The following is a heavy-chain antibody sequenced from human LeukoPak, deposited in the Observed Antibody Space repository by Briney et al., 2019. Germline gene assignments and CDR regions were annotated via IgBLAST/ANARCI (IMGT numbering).Heavy chain of an antibody. Sequence: SETLSLTCAVYGGSFSGYYWSWIRQPPGKGLEWIGEINHSGSTNYNPSLKSRVTISVDTSKNQFSLKLSSVPAADTAVYYCARGRVRSFGVVIPFFDYWGQGTLVTVSS. CDR2: INHSGST. CDR1: GGSFSGYY. CDR3: ARGRVRSFGVVIPFFDY. J-gene: IGHJ4*02. V-gene: IGHV4-34*01. D-gene: IGHD3-3*01.